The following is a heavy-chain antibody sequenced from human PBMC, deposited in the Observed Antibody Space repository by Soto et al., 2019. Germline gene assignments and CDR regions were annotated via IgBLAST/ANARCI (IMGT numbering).Heavy chain of an antibody. CDR1: GYTFTAYY. J-gene: IGHJ4*02. V-gene: IGHV1-2*04. CDR2: INPDTGGT. D-gene: IGHD6-13*01. Sequence: QVRLLQSGAEVKESGASVKVSCEASGYTFTAYYIHWVRQAPGQGLEWMGWINPDTGGTDDAQKFQGWVTMTRDTSITTAFMELASLKIDDTAVYYCARAIARDGSSWYRGGYDSWGQGTLVTVSS. CDR3: ARAIARDGSSWYRGGYDS.